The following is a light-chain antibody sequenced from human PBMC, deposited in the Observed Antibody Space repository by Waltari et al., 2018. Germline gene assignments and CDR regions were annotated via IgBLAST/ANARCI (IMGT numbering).Light chain of an antibody. Sequence: ETVLTQSPATLSVSPGERATLSCRTSQSIGSSLAWYQQEPGQAPRLLIYGASTRATGIPARFSGSGSGTEFTLTISSLQSEDFAVYYCQQYNNWPPGTFGQGTKVEI. CDR2: GAS. J-gene: IGKJ1*01. V-gene: IGKV3-15*01. CDR3: QQYNNWPPGT. CDR1: QSIGSS.